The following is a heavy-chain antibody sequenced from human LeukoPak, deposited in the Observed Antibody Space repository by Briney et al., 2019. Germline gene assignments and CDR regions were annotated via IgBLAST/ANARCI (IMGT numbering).Heavy chain of an antibody. CDR2: INPSGGST. V-gene: IGHV1-46*01. CDR3: AREDYGDYRGHYYYYYGMDV. CDR1: GYTFTSYY. J-gene: IGHJ6*02. Sequence: VASVKVSCKASGYTFTSYYMHWVRQAPGQGLEWMGIINPSGGSTSYAQKFQGRATMTRDTSTSTVYMELSSLRSEDTAVYYCAREDYGDYRGHYYYYYGMDVWGQGTTVTVSS. D-gene: IGHD4-17*01.